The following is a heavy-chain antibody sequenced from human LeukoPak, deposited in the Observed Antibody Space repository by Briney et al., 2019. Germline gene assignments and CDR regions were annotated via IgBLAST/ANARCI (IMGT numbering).Heavy chain of an antibody. J-gene: IGHJ4*02. CDR2: ISYDGSNK. D-gene: IGHD3-3*01. CDR1: GFTFSSYG. Sequence: PGRSLRLSCAASGFTFSSYGMHWVRQAPGKGLEWVAVISYDGSNKYYADSVKGRFTISRDNSKNTLYLQMNSLRAEDTAVYYCAKDRQGPEDFWSGYLDYWGQGTLVTVSS. V-gene: IGHV3-30*18. CDR3: AKDRQGPEDFWSGYLDY.